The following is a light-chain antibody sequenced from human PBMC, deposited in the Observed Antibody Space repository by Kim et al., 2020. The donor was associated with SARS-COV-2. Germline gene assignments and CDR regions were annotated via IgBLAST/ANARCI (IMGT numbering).Light chain of an antibody. Sequence: QTVVTQEPSFSVSRGGTATLTCALSSGSVSIYNYPTWYQQTPGQPPRTLIYSTYTRSSGVPDRFSGSILGNKAALTITEAQAEDECDYYCVLYVGNGISVFGGGTQLTVL. J-gene: IGLJ3*02. CDR3: VLYVGNGISV. CDR2: STY. V-gene: IGLV8-61*01. CDR1: SGSVSIYNY.